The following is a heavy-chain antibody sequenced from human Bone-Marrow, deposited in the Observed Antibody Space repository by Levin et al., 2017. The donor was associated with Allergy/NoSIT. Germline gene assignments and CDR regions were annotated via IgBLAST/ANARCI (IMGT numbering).Heavy chain of an antibody. V-gene: IGHV3-74*01. CDR2: INSDGSST. CDR3: ARLGYCSGGSCYSVYAFDI. Sequence: GGSLRLSCAASGFTFSSYWMHWVRQAPGKGLVWVSRINSDGSSTSYADSVKGRFTISRDNAKNTLYLQMNSLRAEDTAVYYCARLGYCSGGSCYSVYAFDIWGQGTMVTVSS. D-gene: IGHD2-15*01. J-gene: IGHJ3*02. CDR1: GFTFSSYW.